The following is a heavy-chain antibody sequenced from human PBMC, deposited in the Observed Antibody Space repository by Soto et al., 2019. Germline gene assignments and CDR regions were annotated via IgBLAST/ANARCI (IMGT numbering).Heavy chain of an antibody. D-gene: IGHD3-3*01. V-gene: IGHV1-46*03. J-gene: IGHJ4*02. CDR2: IDPSGGST. Sequence: ASVKVSCKASGYNFTSYYMHWVRQAPGQGLEWMGIIDPSGGSTSYAQKFQGRVSMTRDTSTSTVYMDLSSLRSEDTAVYYCARDLTGGPTYYDFWSGYSPVDYWGLGTLVTVSS. CDR3: ARDLTGGPTYYDFWSGYSPVDY. CDR1: GYNFTSYY.